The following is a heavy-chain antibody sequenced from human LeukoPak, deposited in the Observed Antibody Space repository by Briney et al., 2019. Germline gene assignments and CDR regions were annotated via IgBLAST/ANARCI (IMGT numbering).Heavy chain of an antibody. CDR2: ITSSSTYI. J-gene: IGHJ6*03. V-gene: IGHV3-21*01. CDR3: ARDPYSGSYGNEYYYYMDV. CDR1: GFTFSSYN. Sequence: PGGSLRLSCAASGFTFSSYNMNWVRQAPGKGLECVSSITSSSTYIYYADSVKGRFTISRDNARNSLSLQMNSLRAEDTAVYYCARDPYSGSYGNEYYYYMDVWGKGTTVTISS. D-gene: IGHD1-26*01.